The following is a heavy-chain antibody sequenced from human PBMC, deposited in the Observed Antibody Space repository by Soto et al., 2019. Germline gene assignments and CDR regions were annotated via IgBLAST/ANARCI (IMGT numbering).Heavy chain of an antibody. V-gene: IGHV3-30*18. Sequence: GGSLRLSCAASGFTFSSYGMHWVRQAPGKGLEWVAVISYDGSNKYYADSVKGRFTISRDNSKNTLYLQMNSLRAEDTAVYYCAKEWADDYIFDYWGQGTLVTVSS. CDR1: GFTFSSYG. J-gene: IGHJ4*02. CDR2: ISYDGSNK. D-gene: IGHD4-4*01. CDR3: AKEWADDYIFDY.